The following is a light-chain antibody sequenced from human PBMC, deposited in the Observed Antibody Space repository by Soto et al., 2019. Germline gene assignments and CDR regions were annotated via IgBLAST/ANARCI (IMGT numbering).Light chain of an antibody. CDR3: PSYAGSNIWV. V-gene: IGLV2-8*01. CDR1: SSDVGGYNY. CDR2: EVS. Sequence: QSALTQPPSASGSPGQSVTISCTGTSSDVGGYNYVSWYQQYPGKAPTLMIYEVSKRPSGVPDRFSGSKSGKTASLTVSGLQPEDEADYYCPSYAGSNIWVFGGGTKLTVL. J-gene: IGLJ3*02.